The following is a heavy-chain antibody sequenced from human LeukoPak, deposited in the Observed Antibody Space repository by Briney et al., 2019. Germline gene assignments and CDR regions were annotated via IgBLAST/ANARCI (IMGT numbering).Heavy chain of an antibody. CDR1: GFTFSTYT. CDR2: INSGGSTT. J-gene: IGHJ4*02. D-gene: IGHD3-22*01. CDR3: LRGDSRDF. V-gene: IGHV3-21*01. Sequence: GGSLRLSCAASGFTFSTYTMNWARQAPGKGLEWVSSINSGGSTTHYADSVKGRFTISRDNAQNSLYLQMNSLRVDDAAVYYCLRGDSRDFWGQGTLVTVSS.